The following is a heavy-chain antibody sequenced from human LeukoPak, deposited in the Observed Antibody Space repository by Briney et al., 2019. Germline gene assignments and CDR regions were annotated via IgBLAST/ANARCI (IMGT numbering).Heavy chain of an antibody. D-gene: IGHD5-24*01. J-gene: IGHJ4*02. CDR2: LYHTGST. V-gene: IGHV4-39*01. Sequence: SETLSLTCTVSGGALIKSRNDSGCIRQPPGKGLEWIGSLYHTGSTYYNPSLKSRVNISVDTSKNQFSRKLNSDTAADTAVYLCARQTVVAFVERATIQFDYWGQGTLVTVSS. CDR3: ARQTVVAFVERATIQFDY. CDR1: GGALIKSRND.